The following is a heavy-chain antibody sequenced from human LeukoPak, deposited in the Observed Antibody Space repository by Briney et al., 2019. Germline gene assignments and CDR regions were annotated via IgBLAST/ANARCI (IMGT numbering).Heavy chain of an antibody. Sequence: SETLSLTCTVSGGSISSYYWSWIRQPPGKGLEWIGYIYYSGSTNYNPSLKSRVTISVDTSKNQFSLKLSSATAADTAVYYCASSSSSWPGDAFDIWGQGTMVTVSS. CDR2: IYYSGST. V-gene: IGHV4-59*01. CDR1: GGSISSYY. CDR3: ASSSSSWPGDAFDI. J-gene: IGHJ3*02. D-gene: IGHD6-13*01.